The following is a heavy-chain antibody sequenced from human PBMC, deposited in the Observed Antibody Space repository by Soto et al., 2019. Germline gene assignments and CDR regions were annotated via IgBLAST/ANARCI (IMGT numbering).Heavy chain of an antibody. CDR1: GFTFSSYA. CDR2: ISYDGSNK. CDR3: ASHENNGFYYFDY. D-gene: IGHD2-8*01. V-gene: IGHV3-30-3*01. Sequence: GGSLRLSCAASGFTFSSYAMHWVRQAPGKGLEWVAVISYDGSNKYYADSVKGRFTISRDNSKNTLYLQMNSLRAEDTAVYYCASHENNGFYYFDYWGQGXLVTVSS. J-gene: IGHJ4*02.